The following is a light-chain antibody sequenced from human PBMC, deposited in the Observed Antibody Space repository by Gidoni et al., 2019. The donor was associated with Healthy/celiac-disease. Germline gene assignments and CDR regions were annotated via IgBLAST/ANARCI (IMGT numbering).Light chain of an antibody. CDR2: AAS. CDR1: QGISSY. J-gene: IGKJ5*01. Sequence: DIQLPHSPSFLSASVGDRVTITCRASQGISSYLAWYQQKPGKAPKLLIYAASTLQSGVPSRFSGSGSGTEFTLTISSLQPEDFATYYCQQLNSYPITFXQXTRLEIK. V-gene: IGKV1-9*01. CDR3: QQLNSYPIT.